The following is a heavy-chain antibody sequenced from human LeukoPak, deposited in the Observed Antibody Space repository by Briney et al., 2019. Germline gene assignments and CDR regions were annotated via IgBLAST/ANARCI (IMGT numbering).Heavy chain of an antibody. CDR3: AKGGSAYQLPQSDDY. V-gene: IGHV3-23*01. CDR1: GFTFSSYA. CDR2: ISGSGGST. J-gene: IGHJ4*02. D-gene: IGHD2-2*01. Sequence: GGSLRLSCAASGFTFSSYAMHWVRQAPGKGLEWVSAISGSGGSTYYADSVKGRFTISRDNSKNTLYLQMNSLRAEDTAVYYCAKGGSAYQLPQSDDYWGQGTLVTVSS.